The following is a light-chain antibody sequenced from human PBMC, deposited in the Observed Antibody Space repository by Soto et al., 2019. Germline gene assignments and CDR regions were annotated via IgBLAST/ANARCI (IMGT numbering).Light chain of an antibody. CDR1: QSVTGNF. Sequence: NVLTQSTDTLSLSPGETATLSCRADQSVTGNFLAWYQQKPGQAPRLLISYAYNRATGIPDRFSGSGSGTDFTLTISRLDNEDFAMYYCQQYAASSWTFGQGTKVDIK. V-gene: IGKV3-20*01. J-gene: IGKJ1*01. CDR3: QQYAASSWT. CDR2: YAY.